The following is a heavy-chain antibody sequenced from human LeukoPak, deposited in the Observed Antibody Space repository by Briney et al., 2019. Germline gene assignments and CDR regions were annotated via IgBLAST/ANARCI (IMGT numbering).Heavy chain of an antibody. CDR1: GFTFSSYA. CDR2: ISGSGGST. Sequence: GGSLRLSCSGSGFTFSSYAMSWVRQAPGKGLEWVSAISGSGGSTYHADSVKGRFTISRDNSKNTLYLQMSSLRAEDTAVYYCAKNYGSGSYYNFDYWGQGTLVTVSS. J-gene: IGHJ4*02. V-gene: IGHV3-23*01. D-gene: IGHD3-10*01. CDR3: AKNYGSGSYYNFDY.